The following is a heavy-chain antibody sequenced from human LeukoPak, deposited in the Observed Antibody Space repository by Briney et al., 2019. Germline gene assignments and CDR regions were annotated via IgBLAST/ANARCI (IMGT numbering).Heavy chain of an antibody. Sequence: GGSLRLSCAASGFTFSSYEMNWVRQAPGKGLEWVSYISSSGSTIYYADSVKGRFTISRDNAKNSLYLQMNSLRAEDTAVYYCARSTYYYDSSGYYFDYRGQGTLVTVSS. CDR3: ARSTYYYDSSGYYFDY. D-gene: IGHD3-22*01. J-gene: IGHJ4*02. CDR2: ISSSGSTI. V-gene: IGHV3-48*03. CDR1: GFTFSSYE.